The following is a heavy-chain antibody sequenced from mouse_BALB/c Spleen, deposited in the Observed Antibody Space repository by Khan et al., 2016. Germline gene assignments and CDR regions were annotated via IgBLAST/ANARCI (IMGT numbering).Heavy chain of an antibody. CDR3: ARWSSYFDY. CDR1: GYTFTTYW. J-gene: IGHJ2*01. Sequence: QVQLQQPGPELVRPGASVKMSCKASGYTFTTYWIHWVKQRPGQGLEWIGMIDPPSSETRFIQKFTDKATLNLDRSSNTAYMQLSSLTSADSAVYHCARWSSYFDYWGQGSTLTVSS. V-gene: IGHV1-52*01. CDR2: IDPPSSET.